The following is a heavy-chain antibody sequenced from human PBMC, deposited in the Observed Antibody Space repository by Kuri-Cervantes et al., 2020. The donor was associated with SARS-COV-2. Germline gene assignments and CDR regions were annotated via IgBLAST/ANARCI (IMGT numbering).Heavy chain of an antibody. CDR3: ATGAANSCMDV. CDR2: IWYDGKNE. D-gene: IGHD2-21*01. V-gene: IGHV3-33*08. J-gene: IGHJ6*03. CDR1: GFSLTNYA. Sequence: GGSLRLSCGASGFSLTNYAIHWVRQAPGKGLEWVSVIWYDGKNEYYAGSVKGRFNISRDTSKNTVSLHMNSLRAEDTAMYYCATGAANSCMDVWGRGTTVTVSS.